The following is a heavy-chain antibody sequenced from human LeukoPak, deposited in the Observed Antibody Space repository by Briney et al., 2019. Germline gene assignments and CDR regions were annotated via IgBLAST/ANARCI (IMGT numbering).Heavy chain of an antibody. Sequence: GGPLRLSCAASGFTFSSYAMSWVRQAPGKGLEWVSAISGSGGRTHYADSVKGRFSISRDNSKDTLYLQMNSLRAEDTAVYYCAKDGDDYDSSGFYLYYFDCWGQGTLVTVSS. CDR2: ISGSGGRT. J-gene: IGHJ4*02. CDR1: GFTFSSYA. D-gene: IGHD3-22*01. V-gene: IGHV3-23*01. CDR3: AKDGDDYDSSGFYLYYFDC.